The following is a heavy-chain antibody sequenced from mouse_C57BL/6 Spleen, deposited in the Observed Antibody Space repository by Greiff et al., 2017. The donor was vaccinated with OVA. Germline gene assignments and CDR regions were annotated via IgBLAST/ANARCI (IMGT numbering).Heavy chain of an antibody. J-gene: IGHJ3*01. D-gene: IGHD2-4*01. CDR3: ARRGDYDERFAY. Sequence: EVQLQQSGPVLVKPGASVKMSCKASGYTFTDYYMNWVKQSHGKSLEWIGVINPYNGGTSYNQKFKGKATLTVDKSSSTAYMELNSLTSEDSAVYYCARRGDYDERFAYWGQGTLVTVSA. CDR2: INPYNGGT. CDR1: GYTFTDYY. V-gene: IGHV1-19*01.